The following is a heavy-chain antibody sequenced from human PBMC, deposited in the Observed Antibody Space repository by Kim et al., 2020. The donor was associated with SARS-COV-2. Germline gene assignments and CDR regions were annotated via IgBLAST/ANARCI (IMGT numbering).Heavy chain of an antibody. J-gene: IGHJ4*02. CDR1: GGTFSSYA. Sequence: SVKVSCKASGGTFSSYAISWVRQAPGQGLEWMGGIIPIFGTANYAQKFQGRVTITADESTSTAYMELSSLRSEDTAVYYCARDRGAARGAVNFDYWGQGTLVTVSS. CDR3: ARDRGAARGAVNFDY. D-gene: IGHD6-6*01. CDR2: IIPIFGTA. V-gene: IGHV1-69*13.